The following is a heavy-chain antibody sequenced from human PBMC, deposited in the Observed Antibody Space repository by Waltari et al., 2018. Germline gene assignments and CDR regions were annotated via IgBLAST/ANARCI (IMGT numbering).Heavy chain of an antibody. CDR1: GGTFSSYP. J-gene: IGHJ3*02. V-gene: IGHV1-69*04. CDR3: ARDSVTMTNKAFDI. CDR2: IIPILGIA. D-gene: IGHD3-22*01. Sequence: QVQLVQSGAEVKKPGSSVKVSCKASGGTFSSYPISWVRQAPGQGLEWMGRIIPILGIANYAQKFQGRVTITADKSTSTAYMELSSLRSEDTAVYYCARDSVTMTNKAFDIWGQGTMVTVSS.